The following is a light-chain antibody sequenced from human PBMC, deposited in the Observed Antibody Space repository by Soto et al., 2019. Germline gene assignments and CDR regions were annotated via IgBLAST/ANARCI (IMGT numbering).Light chain of an antibody. J-gene: IGKJ5*01. V-gene: IGKV3-15*01. CDR1: QSVSSSY. CDR2: GAS. CDR3: HQYNNWPRT. Sequence: PGERVTLSCRASQSVSSSYLTWYQQKPGQAPSLLIYGASTRATGIPARFSGSGSGTEFTLTISSLQSEDFAVYFCHQYNNWPRTFGQGTRREIK.